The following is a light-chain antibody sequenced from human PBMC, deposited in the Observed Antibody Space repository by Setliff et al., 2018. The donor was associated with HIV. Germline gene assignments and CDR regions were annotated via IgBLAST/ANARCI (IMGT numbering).Light chain of an antibody. V-gene: IGLV2-23*01. CDR1: SSDIGRYNL. J-gene: IGLJ1*01. CDR2: QAT. CDR3: CSNTGSNTDV. Sequence: QSALTQPASVSGSPGQSITISCTGTSSDIGRYNLVSWYQQYPGKAPKLMSYQATKRPSGVSNRFSGSTSGNTASLTISRLQAEDEADYYCCSNTGSNTDVFGSGTKVTVL.